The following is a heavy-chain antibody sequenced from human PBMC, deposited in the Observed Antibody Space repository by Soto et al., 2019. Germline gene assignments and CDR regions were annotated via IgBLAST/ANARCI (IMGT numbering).Heavy chain of an antibody. CDR2: INTNTGNP. J-gene: IGHJ4*02. CDR1: GYTFTSYA. D-gene: IGHD2-2*01. CDR3: TRLNCISSTCLPPLSDY. V-gene: IGHV7-4-1*02. Sequence: ASVKVSCKASGYTFTSYAMNCVRQAPGQGLEWMGWINTNTGNPTYAQGFTGRFVFSLDTSVSTAYLQMNSLKMEDTAVYYCTRLNCISSTCLPPLSDYWGQGTLVTVSS.